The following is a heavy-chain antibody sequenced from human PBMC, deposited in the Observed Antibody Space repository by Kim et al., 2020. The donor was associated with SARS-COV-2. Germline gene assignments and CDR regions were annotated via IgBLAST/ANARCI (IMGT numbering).Heavy chain of an antibody. V-gene: IGHV4-30-4*01. CDR2: IYYSGST. Sequence: SETLSLTCTVSGGSISSGDYYWSWIRQPPGKGLEWIGYIYYSGSTYYNPSLKSRVTISVDTSKNQFSLKLSSVTAADTAVYYCARGIRFGELPIIRGKNWFDPWGQGTLVTVSS. CDR3: ARGIRFGELPIIRGKNWFDP. CDR1: GGSISSGDYY. D-gene: IGHD3-10*01. J-gene: IGHJ5*02.